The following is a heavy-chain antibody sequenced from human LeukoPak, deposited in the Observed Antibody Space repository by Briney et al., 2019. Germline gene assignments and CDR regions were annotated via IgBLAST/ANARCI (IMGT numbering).Heavy chain of an antibody. CDR2: INWNGDDT. Sequence: GGSLRLSCAASGFTFDSYGMSWVRQAPGKGLEWVSGINWNGDDTTYADSVKGRFTISRDNAKNSLYLQMNSLRAEDTAFYYCARVQQYDKFDYWGQGTLVTVSS. CDR3: ARVQQYDKFDY. V-gene: IGHV3-20*04. CDR1: GFTFDSYG. J-gene: IGHJ4*02. D-gene: IGHD3-22*01.